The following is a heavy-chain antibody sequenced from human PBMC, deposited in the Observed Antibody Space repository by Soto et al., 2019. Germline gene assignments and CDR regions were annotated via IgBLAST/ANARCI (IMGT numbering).Heavy chain of an antibody. CDR1: GGSIRSGSHY. D-gene: IGHD3-16*01. CDR2: IYYSGST. V-gene: IGHV4-31*03. Sequence: PSETLSLTCTVSGGSIRSGSHYWSWIRQHPGKGLEWIGYIYYSGSTYYNPSLKSRITISISTSKNQFSLKLTSVTAADTAVYYCAREGGDGIDYWGQGTLVTDSS. J-gene: IGHJ4*02. CDR3: AREGGDGIDY.